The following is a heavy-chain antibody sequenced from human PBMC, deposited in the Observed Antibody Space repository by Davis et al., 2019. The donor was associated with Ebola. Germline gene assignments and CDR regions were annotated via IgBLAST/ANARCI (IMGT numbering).Heavy chain of an antibody. CDR2: TYYNSKWYN. J-gene: IGHJ6*02. V-gene: IGHV6-1*01. CDR1: GDSVSSGG. Sequence: HSQTLSLTCAIFGDSVSSGGWNWVRQSPSRGLEWLGRTYYNSKWYNDYAVSVKSRITINADTSKNQFPLQLNSVTPEDTALYYCARGWLRGGMDVWGEGTTVTV. CDR3: ARGWLRGGMDV. D-gene: IGHD5-18*01.